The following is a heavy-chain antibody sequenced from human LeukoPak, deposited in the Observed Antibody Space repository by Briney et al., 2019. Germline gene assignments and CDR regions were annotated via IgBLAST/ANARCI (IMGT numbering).Heavy chain of an antibody. CDR1: GGSISSYY. J-gene: IGHJ6*03. CDR2: IYTSGST. D-gene: IGHD6-19*01. V-gene: IGHV4-4*07. Sequence: SETLSLTCTVSGGSISSYYWSWIRQPAGKGLEWIGRIYTSGSTNYNPSLKSRVTMSVDTSKNQFSLKLSSVTAADTAVYYCARHPLYSSGWWDYYMDVWGKGTTVTISS. CDR3: ARHPLYSSGWWDYYMDV.